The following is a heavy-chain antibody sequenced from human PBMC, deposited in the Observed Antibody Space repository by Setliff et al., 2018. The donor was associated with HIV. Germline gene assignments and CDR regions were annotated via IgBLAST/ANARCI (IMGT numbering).Heavy chain of an antibody. CDR1: GGSVSSGAYF. V-gene: IGHV4-61*08. CDR3: ASGREAVAGALHFDY. Sequence: PSETLSLTCTVSGGSVSSGAYFWSWIRQHPGKGLEWIGHIYTTGSTNYNPSLKSRVTISVDTSKNQFSLKLNSVTAADTAVYYCASGREAVAGALHFDYWGQGPLVTVSS. J-gene: IGHJ4*02. CDR2: IYTTGST. D-gene: IGHD6-19*01.